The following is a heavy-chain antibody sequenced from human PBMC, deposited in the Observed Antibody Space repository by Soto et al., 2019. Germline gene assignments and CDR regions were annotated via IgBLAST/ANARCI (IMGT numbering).Heavy chain of an antibody. CDR3: ARVVPGAEAWFGP. CDR2: ISLYSDGT. Sequence: QVQLVQSGGEVKRPGASVKVSCKTSGYTFSNYGITWVRQAPGQPLEWLGWISLYSDGTNYAQKFQGRVSMTTDTSTTTAYMELRSLRSADTAVDYCARVVPGAEAWFGPWGQGTLVTVSS. J-gene: IGHJ5*02. D-gene: IGHD2-2*01. CDR1: GYTFSNYG. V-gene: IGHV1-18*01.